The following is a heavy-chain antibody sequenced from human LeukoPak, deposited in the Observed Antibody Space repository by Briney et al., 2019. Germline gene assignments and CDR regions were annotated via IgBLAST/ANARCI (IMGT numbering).Heavy chain of an antibody. J-gene: IGHJ4*02. Sequence: GGSLRLSCAASGFTFSSHAMSWVRQAPGKGLEWVSALSGGGGNTNYADSVKGRFTISRDNSKHTLYLQMNSLRAEDTAVYYCAKDRTGIVGATAFDYWGQGTLVTVSS. V-gene: IGHV3-23*01. CDR2: LSGGGGNT. D-gene: IGHD1-26*01. CDR1: GFTFSSHA. CDR3: AKDRTGIVGATAFDY.